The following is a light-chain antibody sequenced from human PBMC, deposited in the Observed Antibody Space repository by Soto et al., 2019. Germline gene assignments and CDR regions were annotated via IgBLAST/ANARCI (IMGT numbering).Light chain of an antibody. J-gene: IGKJ1*01. V-gene: IGKV3-15*01. CDR2: GAS. Sequence: DTVMTQSPATLSVSPGERATLSCRASQSVKSNLAWYQQKPGQAPRLLIYGASTRATGIPARFSGSGSGTEFALTISSLQSEDFAVYYCQQYNDWPPWTFGQGTKVDIK. CDR1: QSVKSN. CDR3: QQYNDWPPWT.